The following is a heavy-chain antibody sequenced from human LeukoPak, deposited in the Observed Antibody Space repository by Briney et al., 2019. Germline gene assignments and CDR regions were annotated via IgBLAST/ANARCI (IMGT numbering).Heavy chain of an antibody. CDR3: ARGEAVADNYYYYYMDV. Sequence: SETLSLTCTVSGGSISSYYWSWIRQPPGKGLEWIGYIYYSGSTNYNPSLKSRVTISVDTSKNQFSLKLSSVTAADTAVYYCARGEAVADNYYYYYMDVWGKGTTVTISS. J-gene: IGHJ6*03. CDR2: IYYSGST. CDR1: GGSISSYY. D-gene: IGHD6-19*01. V-gene: IGHV4-59*01.